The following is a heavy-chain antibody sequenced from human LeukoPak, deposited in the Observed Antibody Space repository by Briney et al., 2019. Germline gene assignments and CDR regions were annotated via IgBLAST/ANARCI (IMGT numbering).Heavy chain of an antibody. CDR3: ARQMYYYDISGYYYYFDY. J-gene: IGHJ4*02. CDR2: ISYSGST. V-gene: IGHV4-39*07. CDR1: GGSISSSSYY. D-gene: IGHD3-22*01. Sequence: SETLSLTCTVSGGSISSSSYYWGWIRQPPVKGLEWIGTISYSGSTYYNPSLQSRVTISVDTSKNQFSLKLNSVTAADTAVYYCARQMYYYDISGYYYYFDYWGQGTLVTVSS.